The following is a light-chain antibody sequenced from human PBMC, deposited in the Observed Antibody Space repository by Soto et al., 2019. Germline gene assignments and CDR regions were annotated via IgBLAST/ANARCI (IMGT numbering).Light chain of an antibody. V-gene: IGKV1-5*03. Sequence: DIQMTQSPSTLSASVGDRVTITCRASPSISYWLAWYQQKPGKAPNLLIYKASSLESGVPSRFSGSVSGTEFTLTISSLQPDDFATYYCQQYNNYWTFGQGTKVEIK. J-gene: IGKJ1*01. CDR3: QQYNNYWT. CDR2: KAS. CDR1: PSISYW.